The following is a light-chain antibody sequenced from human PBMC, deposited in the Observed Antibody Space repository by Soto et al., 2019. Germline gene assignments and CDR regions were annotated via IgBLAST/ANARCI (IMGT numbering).Light chain of an antibody. CDR2: GAT. J-gene: IGKJ2*01. CDR3: HQYNNWYT. Sequence: DILMTQSPATLSVSPGERATLSCRASQSVSSNLAWYQQKPGQAPGLLIYGATTRATRIPARLSGSGSGTEFTLIISSLQSEDFEVYYCHQYNNWYTFSQGTKVDIK. V-gene: IGKV3-15*01. CDR1: QSVSSN.